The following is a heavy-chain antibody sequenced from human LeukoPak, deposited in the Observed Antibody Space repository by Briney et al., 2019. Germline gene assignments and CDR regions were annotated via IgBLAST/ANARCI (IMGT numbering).Heavy chain of an antibody. Sequence: SPSETLSLTCTVSGDSISGFYWSWIRQPAGKGLQWIGRISTSGSTNYNPSLKSRVTMSVDRSTNEFSLTVRSVTAADTALYYCARGLPSYGDYVGYYFYMDVWGKGATVTVSS. J-gene: IGHJ6*03. CDR3: ARGLPSYGDYVGYYFYMDV. V-gene: IGHV4-4*07. CDR2: ISTSGST. D-gene: IGHD4-17*01. CDR1: GDSISGFY.